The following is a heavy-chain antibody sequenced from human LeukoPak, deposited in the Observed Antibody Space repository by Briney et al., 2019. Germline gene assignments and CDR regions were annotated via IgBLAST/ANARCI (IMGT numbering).Heavy chain of an antibody. CDR3: VREGEWALPFDY. V-gene: IGHV4-39*01. D-gene: IGHD3-16*01. CDR1: GGSISTTSYF. Sequence: SETLSLTCAVSGGSISTTSYFWGWIRQPPEKGLEWIGSIYYSGSTYYNPSLKSRVTISVDTSKNQFSLKLSSVIAADTAVYFCVREGEWALPFDYWGQGTLVTVSS. CDR2: IYYSGST. J-gene: IGHJ4*02.